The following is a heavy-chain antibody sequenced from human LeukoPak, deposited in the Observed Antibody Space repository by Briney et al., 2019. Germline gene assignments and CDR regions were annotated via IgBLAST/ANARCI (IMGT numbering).Heavy chain of an antibody. CDR2: INPHSGGT. J-gene: IGHJ4*02. D-gene: IGHD2-21*02. CDR1: GFTFSGHY. Sequence: ASVKVSCKASGFTFSGHYIHWVRPAPGRGLEWMGYINPHSGGTSSPQKFQGRVTMTTDTSISAVYMELSSLTSDDTAMYYCVREGNELLSKNFDYWGQGSLVTVSS. V-gene: IGHV1-2*02. CDR3: VREGNELLSKNFDY.